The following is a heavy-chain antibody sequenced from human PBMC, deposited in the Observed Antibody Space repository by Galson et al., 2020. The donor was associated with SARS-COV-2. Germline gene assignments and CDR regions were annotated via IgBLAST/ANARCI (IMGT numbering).Heavy chain of an antibody. J-gene: IGHJ4*02. Sequence: SETLSLTCAVYGGSFSGYYWSWIRQPPGKGLEWIGEINHSGSTNYNPSLKSRVTISVDTSKNQFSLKLSSVTAADTAVYYCARVHYDSSGYYYVGFDYWGQGTLVTVSS. CDR2: INHSGST. V-gene: IGHV4-34*01. CDR1: GGSFSGYY. CDR3: ARVHYDSSGYYYVGFDY. D-gene: IGHD3-22*01.